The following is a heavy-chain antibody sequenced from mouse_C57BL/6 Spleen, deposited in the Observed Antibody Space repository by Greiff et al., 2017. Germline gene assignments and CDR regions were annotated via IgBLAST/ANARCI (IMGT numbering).Heavy chain of an antibody. D-gene: IGHD1-1*01. V-gene: IGHV1-53*01. CDR1: GYTFTSYW. J-gene: IGHJ3*01. CDR3: AREILRRYEGFAY. Sequence: VQLQQPGTELVKPGASVKLSCKASGYTFTSYWMHWVKQRPGPGLEWIGNINPSNGGTNYNETFKSKATLTVDKSSSTAYMQLSSLTSEDSAVYYCAREILRRYEGFAYWGQGTLVTVSA. CDR2: INPSNGGT.